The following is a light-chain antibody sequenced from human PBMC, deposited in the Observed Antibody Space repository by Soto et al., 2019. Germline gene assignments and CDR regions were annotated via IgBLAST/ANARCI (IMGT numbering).Light chain of an antibody. CDR2: KAS. CDR1: QSISSW. Sequence: DIQMTQSPSTLSASVGDRVTITCRASQSISSWLAWYQQKPGKAPKLLIYKASSLESGVPSRFSGSGSGTEFTLTIISLQPDDFATYYCQQYNGTFGQGTKVEIK. CDR3: QQYNGT. V-gene: IGKV1-5*03. J-gene: IGKJ1*01.